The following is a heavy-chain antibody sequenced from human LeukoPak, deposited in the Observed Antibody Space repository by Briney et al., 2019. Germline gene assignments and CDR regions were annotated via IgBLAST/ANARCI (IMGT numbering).Heavy chain of an antibody. CDR3: ARDCSGGSCYGAFDI. CDR2: IYDSGST. J-gene: IGHJ3*02. CDR1: GASIRSGDYY. Sequence: SETLSLTCTVSGASIRSGDYYWSWIRQPPGKGLEWIGYIYDSGSTYYNPSLRSRITISVDTSENRFSLKLSSVTATDTAVYYCARDCSGGSCYGAFDIWGQGTMVTVSS. D-gene: IGHD2-15*01. V-gene: IGHV4-30-4*01.